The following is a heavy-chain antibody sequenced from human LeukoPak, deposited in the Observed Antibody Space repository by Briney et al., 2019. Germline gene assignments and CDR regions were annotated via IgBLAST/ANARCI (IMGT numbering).Heavy chain of an antibody. CDR2: INHSGST. CDR1: GGSFSGYY. J-gene: IGHJ6*03. V-gene: IGHV4-34*01. D-gene: IGHD3-3*01. CDR3: ARGIITIFGGDYYYYYMDV. Sequence: SETLSLTCAVYGGSFSGYYWSWIRQPPGKGLEWIGEINHSGSTNYNPSLKSRVTMSVDTSKNQFSLKLSSVTAADTAVYYCARGIITIFGGDYYYYYMDVWGKGTTVTVSS.